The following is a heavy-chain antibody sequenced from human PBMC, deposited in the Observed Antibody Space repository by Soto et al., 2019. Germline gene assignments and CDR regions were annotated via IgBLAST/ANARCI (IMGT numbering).Heavy chain of an antibody. J-gene: IGHJ6*02. CDR2: IIPIFGTA. CDR1: GGTFSSYA. CDR3: ARGAATGTHYYYYGMDV. Sequence: ASVKVSCKASGGTFSSYAISWVRQAPGQGLEWMGGIIPIFGTANYAQKFQGRVTITADESTSTAYMELSSLRSEDTAVYYCARGAATGTHYYYYGMDVWGQGTTVTVSS. V-gene: IGHV1-69*13. D-gene: IGHD4-17*01.